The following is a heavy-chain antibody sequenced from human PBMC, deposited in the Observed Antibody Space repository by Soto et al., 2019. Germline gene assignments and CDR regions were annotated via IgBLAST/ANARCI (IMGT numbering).Heavy chain of an antibody. CDR1: GGSISSSSYY. D-gene: IGHD6-13*01. CDR3: AGLGSSTWYKDY. V-gene: IGHV4-39*01. CDR2: IYNSGRT. Sequence: QLQLQESGPGLVKPSETLSLTCTVSGGSISSSSYYWGWIRQPPGKGLEWIASIYNSGRTYYNPSLKSRVAISVDTSKNQFSLRLNSVTAADTAVYYCAGLGSSTWYKDYWGQGTLVTVSS. J-gene: IGHJ4*02.